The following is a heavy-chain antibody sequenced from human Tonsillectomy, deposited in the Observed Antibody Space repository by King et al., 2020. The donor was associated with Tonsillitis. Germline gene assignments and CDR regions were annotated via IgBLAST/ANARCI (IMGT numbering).Heavy chain of an antibody. CDR1: GFTFTNYA. V-gene: IGHV3-23*04. Sequence: VQLVESGGGLVQPGGSLRLSCAASGFTFTNYAMSWVRQAPGKGLEWVSTISGSAGSTYYAVSVKGRFTISRDNSESTLFLQMNSLRAEDTAVYYCAKGDDSSGYYPSYFDYWGQGTLVTVSS. CDR2: ISGSAGST. CDR3: AKGDDSSGYYPSYFDY. D-gene: IGHD3-22*01. J-gene: IGHJ4*02.